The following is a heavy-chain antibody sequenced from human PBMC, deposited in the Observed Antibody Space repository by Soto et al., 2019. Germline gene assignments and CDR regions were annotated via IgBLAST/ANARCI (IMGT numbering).Heavy chain of an antibody. CDR3: ARGQAGGGWGYYFDY. CDR2: IIPIFGTA. V-gene: IGHV1-69*12. J-gene: IGHJ4*02. CDR1: GGTFSSYA. Sequence: QVQLVQSGAEVKKPGSSVKVSCKASGGTFSSYAIDWVRQAPGQGLEWMGGIIPIFGTADYAQKFQGRVTITADESTSTAYRGLSSLRSEDTAVYYWARGQAGGGWGYYFDYWGQGTLVTVSS. D-gene: IGHD3-16*01.